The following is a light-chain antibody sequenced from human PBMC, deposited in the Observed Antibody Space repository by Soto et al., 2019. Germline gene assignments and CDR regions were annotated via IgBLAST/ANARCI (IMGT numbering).Light chain of an antibody. CDR3: QQYHNLWT. CDR1: HYIYSN. CDR2: RAS. J-gene: IGKJ1*01. V-gene: IGKV3-15*01. Sequence: EIVMTQSPATLSVSPGERATLSCTASHYIYSNVAWFQQRPGQAPRILIYRASTTATGTPARFSGSGSGTEFSLTITSLQSEDFALYYWQQYHNLWTFGQGTEVEIK.